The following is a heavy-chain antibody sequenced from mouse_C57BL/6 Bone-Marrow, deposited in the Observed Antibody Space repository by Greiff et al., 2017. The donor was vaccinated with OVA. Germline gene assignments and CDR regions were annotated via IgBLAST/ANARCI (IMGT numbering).Heavy chain of an antibody. CDR1: GYSITSGYY. Sequence: EVQRVESGPGLVKPSQSLSLTCSVTGYSITSGYYWNWIRQFPGNKLEWMGYISYDGSNNYNPSLNNRISITRDTSKNQFFLKLTSVTTEDTATYYCARETYYYGTLYAMDYWGQGTSVTVSS. D-gene: IGHD1-1*01. CDR3: ARETYYYGTLYAMDY. V-gene: IGHV3-6*01. CDR2: ISYDGSN. J-gene: IGHJ4*01.